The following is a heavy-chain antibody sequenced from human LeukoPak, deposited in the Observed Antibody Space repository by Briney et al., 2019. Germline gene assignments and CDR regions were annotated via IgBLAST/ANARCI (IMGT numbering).Heavy chain of an antibody. J-gene: IGHJ4*02. CDR1: GFTFSCYW. V-gene: IGHV3-74*01. D-gene: IGHD6-13*01. CDR3: ARGIYWGAAGPYFDY. Sequence: GGSLRLSCAASGFTFSCYWMHWVRQAPGKGLVWVSRINSDDSSTIYADSVKGRFTISRDNAKNTLYLQMNSLRAEDTAVYYCARGIYWGAAGPYFDYWGQGTLVTVSS. CDR2: INSDDSST.